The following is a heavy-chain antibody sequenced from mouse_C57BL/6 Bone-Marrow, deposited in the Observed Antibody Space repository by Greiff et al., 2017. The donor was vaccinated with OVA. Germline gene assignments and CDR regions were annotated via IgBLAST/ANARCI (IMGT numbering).Heavy chain of an antibody. V-gene: IGHV1-39*01. CDR3: GTAQAFDY. CDR2: INPNYGTT. Sequence: VQLQQSGPELVQPGASVKISCKASGYSFTDYNMNWVKQSNGKSLEWIGVINPNYGTTSYNQKFKGKATLTVDKSSSTAYMQLNSLTSEDSAVXYCGTAQAFDYWGQGTTLTVSS. J-gene: IGHJ2*01. D-gene: IGHD3-2*02. CDR1: GYSFTDYN.